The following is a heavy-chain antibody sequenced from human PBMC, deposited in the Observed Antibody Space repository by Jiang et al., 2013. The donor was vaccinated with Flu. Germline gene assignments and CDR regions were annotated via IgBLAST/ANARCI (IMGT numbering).Heavy chain of an antibody. CDR2: IYHSGST. CDR3: ARAVIAVAGPTSNGYFDL. Sequence: KGLEWIGEIYHSGSTNYNPSLKSRVTISVDKSKNQFSLKLSSVTAADTAVYYCARAVIAVAGPTSNGYFDLWGRGTLVTVSS. D-gene: IGHD6-19*01. J-gene: IGHJ2*01. V-gene: IGHV4-4*02.